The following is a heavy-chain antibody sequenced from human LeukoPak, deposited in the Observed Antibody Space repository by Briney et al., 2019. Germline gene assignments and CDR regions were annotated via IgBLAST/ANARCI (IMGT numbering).Heavy chain of an antibody. J-gene: IGHJ5*02. V-gene: IGHV3-66*01. CDR2: IYCGGTT. CDR1: GFTVSTNH. Sequence: GGSLRLSCAASGFTVSTNHMSWVRQAPGKGLEWVSDIYCGGTTYYADSVKGRFTIFRDNSKNTLYLQMNSLRAEDTEVYSCAGDPVIAVANWFARWGKGTLVTVSS. CDR3: AGDPVIAVANWFAR. D-gene: IGHD6-19*01.